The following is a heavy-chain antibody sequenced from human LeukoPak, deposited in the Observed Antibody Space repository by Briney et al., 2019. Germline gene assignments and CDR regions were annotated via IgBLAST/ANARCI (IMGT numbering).Heavy chain of an antibody. CDR1: GGSISSGSYY. V-gene: IGHV4-61*02. CDR3: ARDRGGMDTAMVSSY. D-gene: IGHD5-18*01. Sequence: SQTLSLTCTVSGGSISSGSYYWSWIRQPAGKGLEWIGRIYTSGSTNYNPSLKSRVTISLDTSKNQFSLKLSSVTAADTAVYYCARDRGGMDTAMVSSYWGQGTLVTVSS. J-gene: IGHJ4*02. CDR2: IYTSGST.